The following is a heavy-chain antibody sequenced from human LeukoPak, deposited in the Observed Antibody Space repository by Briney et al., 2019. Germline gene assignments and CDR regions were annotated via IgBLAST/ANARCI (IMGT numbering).Heavy chain of an antibody. D-gene: IGHD1-26*01. CDR1: GFTFSNAW. CDR2: IKSKTDGGTT. V-gene: IGHV3-15*01. CDR3: TTDGGNIVGAT. J-gene: IGHJ5*02. Sequence: GGSLRLSCAASGFTFSNAWMSWVRQAPGKGLEWVGCIKSKTDGGTTDYAAPVKGRFTISRDDSKNTLYLQMNSLKTEDTAVYYCTTDGGNIVGATWGQGTLVTVSS.